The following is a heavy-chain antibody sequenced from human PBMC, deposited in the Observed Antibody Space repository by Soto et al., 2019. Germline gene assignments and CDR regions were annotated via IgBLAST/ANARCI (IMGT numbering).Heavy chain of an antibody. Sequence: GASVTVSCTASGCPFSGYAISWVRHAPGQGLEWMGGLIPIFGTANYAQQFQGRVTITADESTSTASMELSSLRSEDTAVYYCANTEYSSASCWFDPGGQGTLVTVSS. J-gene: IGHJ5*02. CDR2: LIPIFGTA. CDR1: GCPFSGYA. V-gene: IGHV1-69*13. D-gene: IGHD6-6*01. CDR3: ANTEYSSASCWFDP.